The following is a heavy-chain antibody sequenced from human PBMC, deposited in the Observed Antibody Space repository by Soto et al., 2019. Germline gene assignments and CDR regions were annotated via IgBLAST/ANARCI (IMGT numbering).Heavy chain of an antibody. CDR2: ISGSGGST. CDR1: GFTFSSYA. J-gene: IGHJ6*02. D-gene: IGHD6-25*01. Sequence: GGSLRLSCAASGFTFSSYAMSWVRQAPGKGLEWVSAISGSGGSTYYADSVKGRFTISRDNSKNTLYLQMNSRRAEDTAVYYCAKDRGYCYCYYGMDVWGQGTTVTVSS. V-gene: IGHV3-23*01. CDR3: AKDRGYCYCYYGMDV.